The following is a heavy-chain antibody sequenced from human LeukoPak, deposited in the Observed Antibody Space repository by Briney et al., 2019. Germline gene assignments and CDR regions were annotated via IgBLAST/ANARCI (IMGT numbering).Heavy chain of an antibody. CDR2: ISGSGGST. CDR3: AKDNLITMIVVIQH. D-gene: IGHD3-22*01. CDR1: GFTFSSYA. V-gene: IGHV3-23*01. J-gene: IGHJ1*01. Sequence: GGSLRLSCAASGFTFSSYAMSWVRQAPGKGLEWVSAISGSGGSTCYADSVKGRFTISRDNSKNTLYLQMNSLRAEDTAVYYCAKDNLITMIVVIQHWGQGTLVTVSS.